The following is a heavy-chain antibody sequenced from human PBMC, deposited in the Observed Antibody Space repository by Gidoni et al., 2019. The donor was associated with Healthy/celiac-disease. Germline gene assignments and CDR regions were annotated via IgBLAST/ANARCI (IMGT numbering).Heavy chain of an antibody. J-gene: IGHJ2*01. CDR3: ARIPDIVVVPGHWYFDL. CDR2: ISSSSSYI. V-gene: IGHV3-21*01. Sequence: EVQLVESGGGLVKPGGSLRLSCAASGFTFSSYSMNWVRQAPGKGLEWVSSISSSSSYIYYADSVKGRFTISRDNAKNSLYLQMNSLRAEDTAVYYCARIPDIVVVPGHWYFDLWGRGTLVTVSS. D-gene: IGHD2-2*01. CDR1: GFTFSSYS.